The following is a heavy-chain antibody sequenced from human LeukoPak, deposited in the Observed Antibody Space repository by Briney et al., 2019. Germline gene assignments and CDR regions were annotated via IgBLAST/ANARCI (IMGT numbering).Heavy chain of an antibody. CDR1: GYSISSGYY. CDR3: AREDDYSDARGY. Sequence: SETLSLTCTVSGYSISSGYYWGWIRQPPGKGLEWIGSIYHTGSTDYNPSLKSRVTISVDTSKNQFSLNLTSVTAADTAVYYCAREDDYSDARGYWGQGTLLTVSS. D-gene: IGHD4-17*01. CDR2: IYHTGST. J-gene: IGHJ4*02. V-gene: IGHV4-38-2*02.